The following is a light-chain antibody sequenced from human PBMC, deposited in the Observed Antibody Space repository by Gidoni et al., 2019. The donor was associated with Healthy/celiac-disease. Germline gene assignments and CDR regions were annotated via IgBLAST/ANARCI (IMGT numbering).Light chain of an antibody. CDR3: QHSYSRKT. Sequence: DIQMTQSPSSLSASVGDRVTITCRASQSISSYLNWYQQKPGKAPKLLIYAASSLQSGVPSRFSGSSSGTDFTLTISSLQPEFFATYYCQHSYSRKTFGGGTKVEIK. J-gene: IGKJ4*01. CDR2: AAS. CDR1: QSISSY. V-gene: IGKV1-39*01.